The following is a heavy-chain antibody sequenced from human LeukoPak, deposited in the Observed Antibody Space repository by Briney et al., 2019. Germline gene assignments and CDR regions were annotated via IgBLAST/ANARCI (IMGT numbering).Heavy chain of an antibody. J-gene: IGHJ4*02. CDR1: GGTFSSYA. CDR3: ATRGYSYGSPIDY. Sequence: GSSVKVSCKASGGTFSSYAISWVRQATGQGLEWMGWMNPNSGNTGYAQKFQGRVTMTRNTSISTAYMELSSLRSEDTAVYYCATRGYSYGSPIDYWGQGTLVTVSS. V-gene: IGHV1-8*02. D-gene: IGHD5-18*01. CDR2: MNPNSGNT.